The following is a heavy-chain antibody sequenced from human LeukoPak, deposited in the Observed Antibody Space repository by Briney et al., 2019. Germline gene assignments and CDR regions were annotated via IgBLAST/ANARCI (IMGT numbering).Heavy chain of an antibody. CDR3: ARDRVPAAKNYYYYMDV. V-gene: IGHV3-30-3*01. CDR2: ISYDGSNK. Sequence: GGSLRLSCAASGFAFSDYAMNWVRQAPGKGLEWVAVISYDGSNKYYADSVKGRFTISRDNSKNTLYLQMNSLRAEDTAVYYCARDRVPAAKNYYYYMDVWGKGTTVTVSS. D-gene: IGHD2-2*01. J-gene: IGHJ6*03. CDR1: GFAFSDYA.